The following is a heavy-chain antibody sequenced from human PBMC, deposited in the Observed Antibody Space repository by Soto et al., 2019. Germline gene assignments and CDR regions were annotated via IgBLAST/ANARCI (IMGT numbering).Heavy chain of an antibody. CDR3: ARGHSSSWDNWFDP. CDR2: INPYNGNT. D-gene: IGHD6-13*01. V-gene: IGHV1-18*04. CDR1: GYTFTGYY. J-gene: IGHJ5*02. Sequence: ASVKVSCKASGYTFTGYYMHWVRQAPGQGLEWMGWINPYNGNTNYAQKLQGRVTMTTDTSTSTAYMELRSLRSDDTAVYYCARGHSSSWDNWFDPWGQGTLVTVSS.